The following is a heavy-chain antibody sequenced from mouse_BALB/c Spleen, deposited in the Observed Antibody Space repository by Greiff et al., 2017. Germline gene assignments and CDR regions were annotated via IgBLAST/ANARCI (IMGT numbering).Heavy chain of an antibody. J-gene: IGHJ1*01. CDR2: ISSGSSTI. CDR1: GFTFSSFG. V-gene: IGHV5-17*02. D-gene: IGHD1-1*01. CDR3: ARSLNYYGSSYGWYFDV. Sequence: EVHLVESGGGLVQPGGSRKLSCAASGFTFSSFGMHWVRQAPEKGLEWVAYISSGSSTIYYADTVKGRFTISRDNPKNTLFLQMTSLRSEDTAMYYCARSLNYYGSSYGWYFDVWGAGTTVTVSS.